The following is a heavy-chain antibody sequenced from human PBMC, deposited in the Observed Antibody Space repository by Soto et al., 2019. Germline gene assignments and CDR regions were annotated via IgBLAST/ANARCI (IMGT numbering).Heavy chain of an antibody. D-gene: IGHD4-17*01. J-gene: IGHJ6*02. CDR3: AHAHTGDYGYYYYSCVDV. CDR1: GFSLSTSGVG. CDR2: IYWDDDK. V-gene: IGHV2-5*02. Sequence: SGPTLVNPTQTLTLTCTFSGFSLSTSGVGVGWIRQPPGKALEWLALIYWDDDKRYSPSLKSRLTITKDTSKNQVVLTMTNMDPVDTATYDCAHAHTGDYGYYYYSCVDVWGQGTTVTVSS.